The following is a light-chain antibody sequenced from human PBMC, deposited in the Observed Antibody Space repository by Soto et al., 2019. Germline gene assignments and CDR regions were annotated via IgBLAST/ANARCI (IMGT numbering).Light chain of an antibody. Sequence: QSVLTQPASVSGYPGQSITISCTGTSSDVGGYNYVSWYQQHPGNAPRLMIYEVNNRPSGVPNRFSGSKSGNTASLTISGLQAEDEADYYCSSKTSSRTPFVFGTGTKVTVL. CDR1: SSDVGGYNY. CDR3: SSKTSSRTPFV. J-gene: IGLJ1*01. V-gene: IGLV2-14*01. CDR2: EVN.